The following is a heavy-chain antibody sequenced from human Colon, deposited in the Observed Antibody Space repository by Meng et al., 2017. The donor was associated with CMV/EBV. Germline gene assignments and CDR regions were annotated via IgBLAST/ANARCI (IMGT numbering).Heavy chain of an antibody. V-gene: IGHV3-53*01. Sequence: GESLKISCVVSGISVSGNYMTWVRQAPGKGLEWLSVIYSTGRTFYADSAKGRFTISRDNAKNSLYLQMNSLRVEDTALYYCRTGHYDRAWGHGTLVTVSS. CDR1: GISVSGNY. CDR2: IYSTGRT. J-gene: IGHJ5*01. D-gene: IGHD3-16*01. CDR3: RTGHYDRA.